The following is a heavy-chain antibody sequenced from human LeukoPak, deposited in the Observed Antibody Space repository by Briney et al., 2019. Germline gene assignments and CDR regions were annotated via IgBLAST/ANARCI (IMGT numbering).Heavy chain of an antibody. V-gene: IGHV1-69*05. CDR3: ARMLTEYSSFEGFDY. D-gene: IGHD6-6*01. Sequence: SVKVSCKASGGTFSSYAISWVRQAPGQGLEWMGGIIPIFGTANYAQKFQGRVTITTDESTSTAYMELSSLRSEDTAVYYCARMLTEYSSFEGFDYWGQGTLVTVSS. J-gene: IGHJ4*02. CDR1: GGTFSSYA. CDR2: IIPIFGTA.